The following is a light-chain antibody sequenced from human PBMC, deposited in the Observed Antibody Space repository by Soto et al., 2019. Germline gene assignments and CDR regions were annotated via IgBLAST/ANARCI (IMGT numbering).Light chain of an antibody. J-gene: IGKJ5*01. Sequence: EIVLTQSPATLSLSPGERATLSCRASPSVTNYLAWYQHKPGQAPRLVIYGAFNRATGIPARFSGSGSGTDFTLTISSLEPEDFAVYYCQQRNIWPPVTFGQGTRLEI. V-gene: IGKV3-11*01. CDR3: QQRNIWPPVT. CDR2: GAF. CDR1: PSVTNY.